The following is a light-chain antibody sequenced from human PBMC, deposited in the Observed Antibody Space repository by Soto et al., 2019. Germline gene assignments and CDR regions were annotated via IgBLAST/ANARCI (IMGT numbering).Light chain of an antibody. CDR3: SSYTNSDTWV. CDR2: EVT. J-gene: IGLJ3*02. CDR1: SSDVGGYNY. Sequence: QSALTQPASVSGSPGQSITISCTGTSSDVGGYNYVSWYQQHPGQVPKLTIYEVTHRPSGVSSRFSGSKSGNTASLTISGLQAEDEADYYCSSYTNSDTWVFGGGTKLTVL. V-gene: IGLV2-14*01.